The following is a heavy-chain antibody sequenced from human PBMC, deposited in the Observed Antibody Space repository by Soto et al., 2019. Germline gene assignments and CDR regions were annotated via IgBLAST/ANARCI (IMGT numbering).Heavy chain of an antibody. J-gene: IGHJ4*02. CDR2: IIPIIGVT. CDR3: ARESLGAKGADH. Sequence: QVQLVQSGAEVKRPGSSVKVSCESSGDTFNSYVISWVRQAPGQGLEWMGGIIPIIGVTHYAQKFQGRVTSSALSSTGTAYMELTHLGFEDTSLDYCARESLGAKGADHWGQGTLVTVSS. V-gene: IGHV1-69*17. D-gene: IGHD3-16*01. CDR1: GDTFNSYV.